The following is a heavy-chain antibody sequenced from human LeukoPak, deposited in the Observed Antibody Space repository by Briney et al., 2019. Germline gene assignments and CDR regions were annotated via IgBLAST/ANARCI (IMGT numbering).Heavy chain of an antibody. CDR1: GGSISYYY. CDR2: IYYSGST. J-gene: IGHJ4*02. D-gene: IGHD3-9*01. V-gene: IGHV4-59*08. CDR3: ASAYDILTGEEVDY. Sequence: PSETLSLTCTVSGGSISYYYWSWIRQPPGKGLEWIGYIYYSGSTNYNPSLKSRATISIDTSKNQFSLKLSSVTAADTAVYYCASAYDILTGEEVDYWGQGTLVTVSS.